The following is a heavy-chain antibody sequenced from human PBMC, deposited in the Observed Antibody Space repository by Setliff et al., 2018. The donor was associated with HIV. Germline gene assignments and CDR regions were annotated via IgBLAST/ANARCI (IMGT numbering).Heavy chain of an antibody. J-gene: IGHJ4*02. D-gene: IGHD3-9*01. CDR1: GYTFTSYY. V-gene: IGHV1-46*01. CDR2: INPSGGST. Sequence: EASVKVSCKASGYTFTSYYIHWVRQAPGQGLEWMGEINPSGGSTSYSEKFRGRATMTRDTSRSTVYMELSSLRFDDTAVYYCARVPILRYASPVDMWGQGTLVTVSS. CDR3: ARVPILRYASPVDM.